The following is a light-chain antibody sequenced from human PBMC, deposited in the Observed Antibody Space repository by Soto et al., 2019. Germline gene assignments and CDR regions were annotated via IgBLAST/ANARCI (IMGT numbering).Light chain of an antibody. V-gene: IGKV3-11*01. CDR3: QQRYPWVT. CDR2: DAS. J-gene: IGKJ4*01. Sequence: EIVMTQSPATLSLYPGERATLSCRASQTVGRSLAWFQQTPGQPPRLLIYDASTRAAGIPARFSGSGSGAAFTLTISSLEPEDSAVYYCQQRYPWVTFGGGTKLEIK. CDR1: QTVGRS.